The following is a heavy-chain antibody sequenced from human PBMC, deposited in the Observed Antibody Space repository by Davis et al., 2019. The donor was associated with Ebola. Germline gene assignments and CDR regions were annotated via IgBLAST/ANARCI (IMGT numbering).Heavy chain of an antibody. CDR2: INHSGST. CDR1: GGSFSGYY. Sequence: PSETLSLTCAVYGGSFSGYYWSWIRQPPGKGLEWIGEINHSGSTNYNPSLKSRVTISVDTSKNQFSLKLSSVTAADTAVYYCARGRRNSSGYYHNWFDPWGQGTLVTVSS. D-gene: IGHD3-22*01. V-gene: IGHV4-34*01. CDR3: ARGRRNSSGYYHNWFDP. J-gene: IGHJ5*02.